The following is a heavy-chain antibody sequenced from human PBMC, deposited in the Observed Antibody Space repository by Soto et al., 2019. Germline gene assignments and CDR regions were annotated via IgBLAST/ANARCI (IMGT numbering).Heavy chain of an antibody. D-gene: IGHD2-15*01. CDR3: ARPIGYCSGGSCREPDAFDI. J-gene: IGHJ3*02. Sequence: ASVKVSCKASGYTFTSWAMHWVRQAPGQRLEWMGWINAGNGNTKYSQKFQGRVTITRDTSASTAYMELSSLRSEDTAVYYCARPIGYCSGGSCREPDAFDIWGQGTMVTVSS. CDR2: INAGNGNT. V-gene: IGHV1-3*01. CDR1: GYTFTSWA.